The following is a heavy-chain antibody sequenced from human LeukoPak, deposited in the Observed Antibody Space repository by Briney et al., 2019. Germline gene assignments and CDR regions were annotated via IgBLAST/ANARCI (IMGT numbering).Heavy chain of an antibody. V-gene: IGHV1-69*05. Sequence: SVKVSCKASGYTFTTYDINWVRQAPGQGLEWMGGIIPIFGTANYAQKFQGRVTITTDESTSTAYMELSSLRSEDTAVYYCARDNRNYFDYWGQGTLVTVSS. CDR1: GYTFTTYD. J-gene: IGHJ4*02. CDR3: ARDNRNYFDY. CDR2: IIPIFGTA.